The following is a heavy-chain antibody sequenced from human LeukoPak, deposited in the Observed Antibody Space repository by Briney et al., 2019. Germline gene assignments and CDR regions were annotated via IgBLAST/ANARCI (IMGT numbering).Heavy chain of an antibody. V-gene: IGHV1-18*01. CDR2: ISAYNGNT. Sequence: ASVKVSCKASGYTFTSYGISWVRQAPGQGLEWMGWISAYNGNTNYAQKLQGRVTMTTDTSTSTAYMELRSLRSDDTAVYYCARTEAGYCSGGSCSFGYYYGMDVWGQGTTVTVSS. J-gene: IGHJ6*02. CDR1: GYTFTSYG. D-gene: IGHD2-15*01. CDR3: ARTEAGYCSGGSCSFGYYYGMDV.